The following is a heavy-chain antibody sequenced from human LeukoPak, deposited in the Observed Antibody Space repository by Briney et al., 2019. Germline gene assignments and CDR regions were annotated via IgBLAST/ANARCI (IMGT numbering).Heavy chain of an antibody. J-gene: IGHJ4*02. D-gene: IGHD2-21*02. CDR2: ISSNSANI. CDR1: GFTFDTYG. CDR3: AKDGIGCGGDCYSDY. Sequence: GGSLRLSCAASGFTFDTYGMSWVRQAPGKGLEWVSAISSNSANIYYADSVKGRFTISRDNSKSTLYLQMNSLRAEDTAVYYCAKDGIGCGGDCYSDYWGQGTLVNVSS. V-gene: IGHV3-23*01.